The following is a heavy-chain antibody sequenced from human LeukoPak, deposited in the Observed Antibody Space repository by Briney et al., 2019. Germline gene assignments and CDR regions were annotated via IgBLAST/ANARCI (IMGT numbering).Heavy chain of an antibody. CDR3: ATLPGISGPEGY. Sequence: GGSLRLSCAASGFTFSDAWMKWVRQAPGKGLEWVGRIKSKTDGGTADYAAPVKGRFTISRDDSKNTLYLQMNSLKSEDTAVYYCATLPGISGPEGYWGQGTLVTVSS. D-gene: IGHD3-10*01. J-gene: IGHJ4*02. CDR1: GFTFSDAW. V-gene: IGHV3-15*01. CDR2: IKSKTDGGTA.